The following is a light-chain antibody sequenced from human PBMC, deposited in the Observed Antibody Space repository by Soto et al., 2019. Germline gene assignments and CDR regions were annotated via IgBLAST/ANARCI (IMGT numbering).Light chain of an antibody. CDR3: QQSYSTTSIT. CDR2: AAS. Sequence: DVPMTQFPSSLSASVGDRVTITCRASQNIGTYVNWYQHKPGKAPKLLLYAASTLQSAVPSRFSGRGSGTDFTLTISRLQSEDLATYYCQQSYSTTSITFGRGTLLEI. V-gene: IGKV1-39*01. J-gene: IGKJ5*01. CDR1: QNIGTY.